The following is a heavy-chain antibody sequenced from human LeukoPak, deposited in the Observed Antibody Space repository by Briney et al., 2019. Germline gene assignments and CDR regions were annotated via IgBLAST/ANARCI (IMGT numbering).Heavy chain of an antibody. CDR1: GFTFSSYG. V-gene: IGHV3-30*18. D-gene: IGHD3-9*01. CDR2: ISYDGSNK. J-gene: IGHJ1*01. Sequence: GRSLRLSCAASGFTFSSYGMRWVRQAPGKGLEWVAVISYDGSNKYYADSVKGRFTISRDNSKNTLYLQMNSLRAEDTAVYYCAKDGVSRLRYFDWLLPGGYFQHWGQGTLVTVSS. CDR3: AKDGVSRLRYFDWLLPGGYFQH.